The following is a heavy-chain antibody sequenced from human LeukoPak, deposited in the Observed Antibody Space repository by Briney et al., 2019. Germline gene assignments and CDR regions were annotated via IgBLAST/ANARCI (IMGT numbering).Heavy chain of an antibody. V-gene: IGHV4-39*02. Sequence: SETLSLTCSVSGDSISSSFFSWGWIRQPPGKGLEWIGTIYNSGSTYYNPSLKSRVTISVDTSKNHFSLKLNSVTAADTAVYYCARAHTVTTTKYFDYWGQGTLVTVSS. CDR1: GDSISSSFFS. CDR3: ARAHTVTTTKYFDY. D-gene: IGHD4-17*01. CDR2: IYNSGST. J-gene: IGHJ4*02.